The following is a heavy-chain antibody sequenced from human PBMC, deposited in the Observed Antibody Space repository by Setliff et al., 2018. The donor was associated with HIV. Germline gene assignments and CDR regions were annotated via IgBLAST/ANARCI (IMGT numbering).Heavy chain of an antibody. V-gene: IGHV3-30*02. CDR1: GFSFSNYA. Sequence: GGSLRLSCAASGFSFSNYAMHWVRQAPGKGLEWVSFIRFDGSNKFYVDSVKGRFTISRDDFRNTLYLQMNSLRPEDTAMYYCATFSLSGIYWGRGTLVTVSS. D-gene: IGHD3-3*01. J-gene: IGHJ4*02. CDR3: ATFSLSGIY. CDR2: IRFDGSNK.